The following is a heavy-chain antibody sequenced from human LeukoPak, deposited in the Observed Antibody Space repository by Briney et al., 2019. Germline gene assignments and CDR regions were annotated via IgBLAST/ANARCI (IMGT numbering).Heavy chain of an antibody. V-gene: IGHV3-11*01. J-gene: IGHJ6*03. Sequence: GGSLRLSCAASGFTFSDYYMSWIRQAPGKGLEWVSYISSSGSTIYYADSVKGRFTISRDNAKNSLYLQMNSLRAEDTAVYYCARAYSPAAGYYMDVWGKGTTVTIPS. D-gene: IGHD6-13*01. CDR1: GFTFSDYY. CDR2: ISSSGSTI. CDR3: ARAYSPAAGYYMDV.